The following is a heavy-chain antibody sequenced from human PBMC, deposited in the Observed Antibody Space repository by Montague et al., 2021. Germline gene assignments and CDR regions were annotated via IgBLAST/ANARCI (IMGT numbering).Heavy chain of an antibody. V-gene: IGHV3-74*01. D-gene: IGHD6-13*01. CDR1: GFSFSCYW. CDR3: ARNLASAAPGAFDI. CDR2: ITLDGSST. Sequence: SLRLSCAASGFSFSCYWMHWVRQAPGKGLLWVSRITLDGSSTTFADSVKGRFTTSRDNAKATLYLQMNSLRVEDTAVYYCARNLASAAPGAFDIWGQGTMVTVSS. J-gene: IGHJ3*02.